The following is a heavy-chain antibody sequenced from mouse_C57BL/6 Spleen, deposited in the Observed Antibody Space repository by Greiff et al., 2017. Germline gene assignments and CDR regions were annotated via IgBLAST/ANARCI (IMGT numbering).Heavy chain of an antibody. Sequence: VQLQQSGAELARPGASVKMSCKASGYTFTSYTMHWVKQRPGQGLEWIGYINPSSGYTKYNQKFKDKATLTADKSSSTAYMQLSSLTSEDSAVYDCARVDYYGSSPYYFDYWGQGTTLTVSS. V-gene: IGHV1-4*01. J-gene: IGHJ2*01. CDR1: GYTFTSYT. CDR3: ARVDYYGSSPYYFDY. D-gene: IGHD1-1*01. CDR2: INPSSGYT.